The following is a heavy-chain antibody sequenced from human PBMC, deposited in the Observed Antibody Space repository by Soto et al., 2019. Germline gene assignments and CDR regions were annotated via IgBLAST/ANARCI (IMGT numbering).Heavy chain of an antibody. CDR1: GDSISSGGNS. D-gene: IGHD6-13*01. V-gene: IGHV4-30-2*01. CDR3: ARDKWRAGAGGFYGMDV. J-gene: IGHJ6*02. Sequence: QLQLQEAGSGLVKPSQTLSITCAVSGDSISSGGNSWNWIRQPPGKGLEWVGYIFHSGTTYYNPSLKSRVTLTRYRAKNQFSLKLTSVTAADTAVYYCARDKWRAGAGGFYGMDVWGQGTTVTVSS. CDR2: IFHSGTT.